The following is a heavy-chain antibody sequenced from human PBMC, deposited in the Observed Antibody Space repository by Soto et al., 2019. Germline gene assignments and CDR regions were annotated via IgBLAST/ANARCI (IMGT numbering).Heavy chain of an antibody. J-gene: IGHJ6*02. V-gene: IGHV6-1*01. CDR3: ASQSSGWYHIGGYYGMDV. CDR1: GDSVSSNSAA. Sequence: KQSQTLSLTCAISGDSVSSNSAAWNWIRQSPSRGLEWLGRTYYRSKWYNDYAVSVKSRITINPDTSKNQFSLQLNSVTPEDTAVYYCASQSSGWYHIGGYYGMDVWGQGTTVTVSS. CDR2: TYYRSKWYN. D-gene: IGHD6-19*01.